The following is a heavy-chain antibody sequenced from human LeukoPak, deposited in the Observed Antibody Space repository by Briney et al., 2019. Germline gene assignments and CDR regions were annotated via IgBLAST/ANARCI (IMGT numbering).Heavy chain of an antibody. D-gene: IGHD3-10*01. CDR1: AGSISSYY. Sequence: SETLSLTCTVSAGSISSYYWSWIRQPPGKGLEWLGEINHSGSTNYNPSLKSRVTISVDTSKNQFSLKLSSVTAADTAVYYCARLDPYGSGSYYWFDPWGQGTLVTVSS. CDR3: ARLDPYGSGSYYWFDP. CDR2: INHSGST. V-gene: IGHV4-34*01. J-gene: IGHJ5*02.